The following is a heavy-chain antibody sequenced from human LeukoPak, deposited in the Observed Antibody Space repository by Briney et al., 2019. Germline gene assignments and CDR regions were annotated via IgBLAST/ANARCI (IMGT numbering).Heavy chain of an antibody. CDR3: TTDPYYDYVWGSYRYYPLDY. CDR1: GFTFSNAW. CDR2: IKSKTDGGTT. J-gene: IGHJ4*02. V-gene: IGHV3-15*01. Sequence: GGSLRLSCAASGFTFSNAWMSWVRQAPGKGLEWVGRIKSKTDGGTTDYAAPVKGRFTISRDDSKNTLYLQMNSLKTEDTAVYYCTTDPYYDYVWGSYRYYPLDYWGQGTLVTVSS. D-gene: IGHD3-16*02.